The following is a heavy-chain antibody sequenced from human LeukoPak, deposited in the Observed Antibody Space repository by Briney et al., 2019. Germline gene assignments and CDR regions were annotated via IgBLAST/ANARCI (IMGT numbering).Heavy chain of an antibody. J-gene: IGHJ4*02. V-gene: IGHV5-51*01. CDR1: GYSLTNNW. CDR2: IYPGDSDT. D-gene: IGHD3-10*01. CDR3: ARLPSMVRGVIGFDY. Sequence: GESLKISCKVSGYSLTNNWIGWVRQVPGKGLEWMGLIYPGDSDTRYSPSFQGQVTFSADKSTSTAYLQWSSLKASDTAMYYCARLPSMVRGVIGFDYWGQGTLVTVSS.